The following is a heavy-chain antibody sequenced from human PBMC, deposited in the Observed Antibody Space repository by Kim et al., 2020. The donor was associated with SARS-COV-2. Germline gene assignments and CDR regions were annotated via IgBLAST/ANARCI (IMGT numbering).Heavy chain of an antibody. D-gene: IGHD1-26*01. CDR3: ATGTYPWELLFYFDY. CDR1: GFTFHNYA. CDR2: VSYDGSDK. Sequence: GGSLRLSCAASGFTFHNYAIHWVRQAPGKGLEWVAVVSYDGSDKYYADSVKGRFTISRDNSKNTLYLQINSLRAEDTAVYYCATGTYPWELLFYFDYWGQGTLVSVSS. J-gene: IGHJ4*02. V-gene: IGHV3-30*04.